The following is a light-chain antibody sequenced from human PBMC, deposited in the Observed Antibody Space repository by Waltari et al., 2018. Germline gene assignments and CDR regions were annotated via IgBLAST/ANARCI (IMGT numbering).Light chain of an antibody. CDR2: SNN. CDR1: SSNIRSKI. J-gene: IGLJ3*02. V-gene: IGLV1-44*01. CDR3: AAWDASLNGWV. Sequence: QSVLTQPPSASGTPGQRVAISCSGTSSNIRSKIVPWYQQLPGKAPKPLTHSNNQRPSGVPDRFSGSKSGTSASLAISGLQSEDEAHYYCAAWDASLNGWVFGGGTKLTVL.